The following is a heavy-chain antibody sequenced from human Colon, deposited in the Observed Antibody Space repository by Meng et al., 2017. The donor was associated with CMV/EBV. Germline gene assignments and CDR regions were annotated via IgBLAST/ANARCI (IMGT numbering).Heavy chain of an antibody. J-gene: IGHJ4*02. CDR2: IYYSGST. CDR1: GGSISSSMYY. D-gene: IGHD2-8*01. V-gene: IGHV4-39*07. CDR3: VRDHTYDRKIY. Sequence: HLRLPESGPGLVKPSETLSLTCTVSGGSISSSMYYWGWIRQFPRKGLEWIGSIYYSGSTFYNPSLKSRVTVSIDTSRNQFSLKLNSVTAADTAVYYCVRDHTYDRKIYWGQGSLVTVSS.